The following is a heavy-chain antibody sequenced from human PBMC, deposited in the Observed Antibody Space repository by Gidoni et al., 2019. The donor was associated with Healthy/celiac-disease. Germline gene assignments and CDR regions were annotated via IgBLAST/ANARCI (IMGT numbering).Heavy chain of an antibody. D-gene: IGHD6-6*01. Sequence: ELQLLESGGGLVQPGGSLRLSCAASAFTFGSHAMGWGRQAPGKGLEWVSAISGSGGSTYYADSVKGRFTISRDNSKNTLYLQMNSLRAEDTAVYYCAREYSSSSSFFDYWGQGTLVTVSS. V-gene: IGHV3-23*01. J-gene: IGHJ4*02. CDR2: ISGSGGST. CDR3: AREYSSSSSFFDY. CDR1: AFTFGSHA.